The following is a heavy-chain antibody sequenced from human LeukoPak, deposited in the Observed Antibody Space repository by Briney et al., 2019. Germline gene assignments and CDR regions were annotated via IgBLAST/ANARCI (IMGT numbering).Heavy chain of an antibody. Sequence: GGSLRLSCAASGFTFSSYAMSWVRQAPGKGLEWVSAISGSGGSTYYADSVKGRFTISRDNAKNSLYLQMNSLRADDTAVYYCARETPDSSGWDWGQGTLVTVSS. V-gene: IGHV3-23*01. CDR3: ARETPDSSGWD. CDR2: ISGSGGST. J-gene: IGHJ4*02. D-gene: IGHD6-19*01. CDR1: GFTFSSYA.